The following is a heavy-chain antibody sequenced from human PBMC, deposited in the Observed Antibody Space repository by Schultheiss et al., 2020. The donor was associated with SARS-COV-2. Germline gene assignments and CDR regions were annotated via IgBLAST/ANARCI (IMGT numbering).Heavy chain of an antibody. V-gene: IGHV4-34*09. Sequence: SETLSLTCAVYGGSFSGYYWSWIRQPPGKGLEWIGYIYYSGSTNYNPSLKSRVTISVDTSKNQFSLKLSSVTAADTAVYYCARDRGYSYGDPAYYYYGIDVWGQGTTVTVSS. CDR3: ARDRGYSYGDPAYYYYGIDV. CDR1: GGSFSGYY. J-gene: IGHJ6*02. CDR2: IYYSGST. D-gene: IGHD5-18*01.